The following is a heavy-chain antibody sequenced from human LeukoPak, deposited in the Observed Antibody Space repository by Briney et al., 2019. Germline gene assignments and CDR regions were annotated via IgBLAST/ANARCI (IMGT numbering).Heavy chain of an antibody. D-gene: IGHD3-10*01. CDR1: GYTLTELS. Sequence: GASVKVSCKVSGYTLTELSMHWVRQAPGKGLEWMGGFDPEDGETIYAQKFQGRVTMAEDTSTDTAHMELSSLRSEDTAVYYCATDRPSGGYKIDAFDIWGQGTMVTVSS. V-gene: IGHV1-24*01. CDR2: FDPEDGET. J-gene: IGHJ3*02. CDR3: ATDRPSGGYKIDAFDI.